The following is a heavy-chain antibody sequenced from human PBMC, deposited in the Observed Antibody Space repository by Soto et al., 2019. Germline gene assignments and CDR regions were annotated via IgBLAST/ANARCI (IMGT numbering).Heavy chain of an antibody. CDR1: GFSFSTYG. CDR3: AKAGGAAGTVDYFDY. Sequence: GGSLRLSCAASGFSFSTYGMHWVRQAPGKGLEWVAVIWYDGTNRDYADSVKGRFTISRDNSKNTLYLQMNGLRAEDTAVYYCAKAGGAAGTVDYFDYWGQGTLVTVSS. CDR2: IWYDGTNR. D-gene: IGHD6-13*01. J-gene: IGHJ4*02. V-gene: IGHV3-33*06.